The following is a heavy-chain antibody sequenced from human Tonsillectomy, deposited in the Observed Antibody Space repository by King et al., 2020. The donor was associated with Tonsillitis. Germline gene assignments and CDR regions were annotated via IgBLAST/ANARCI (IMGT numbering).Heavy chain of an antibody. Sequence: VQLVESGGGVVQPGRSLRLSCAASGFIFSNYGVHWVRQAPGKGLEWVAVISNDGSSEYYADSVKGRFTISRDNSVHTRYLQMNSLRAEDTAVYYCAKGFWSGHGNMDVWGKGTAVTVSS. CDR1: GFIFSNYG. V-gene: IGHV3-30*18. J-gene: IGHJ6*03. CDR3: AKGFWSGHGNMDV. D-gene: IGHD3-3*01. CDR2: ISNDGSSE.